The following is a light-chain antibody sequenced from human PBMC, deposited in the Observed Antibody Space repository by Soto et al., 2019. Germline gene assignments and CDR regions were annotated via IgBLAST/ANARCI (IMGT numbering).Light chain of an antibody. CDR2: DVS. V-gene: IGLV2-11*01. CDR1: SSDVGGYNY. Sequence: QSALTQPRSVSGSPGQSVTISCTGTSSDVGGYNYASGYQQHPGKAPKLMIYDVSRRPSGVPDRFSGSKSGNTASLTVSGLQAEDEADYYCSSYAGSSNVFGTGTKVTVL. CDR3: SSYAGSSNV. J-gene: IGLJ1*01.